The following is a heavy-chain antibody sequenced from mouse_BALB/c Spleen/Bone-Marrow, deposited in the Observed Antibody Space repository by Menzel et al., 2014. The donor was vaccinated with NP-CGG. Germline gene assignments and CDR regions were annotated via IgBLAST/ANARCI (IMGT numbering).Heavy chain of an antibody. D-gene: IGHD1-1*01. V-gene: IGHV5-4*02. CDR3: ARDSYYYGSSYWYFDV. J-gene: IGHJ1*01. CDR1: GFTFSDYY. CDR2: ISDGGSYT. Sequence: EVQLVESGGGLVKPGGSLKLSCAASGFTFSDYYMYWVRQTPEKGLEWVATISDGGSYTYYPDSVKGRFTISRDNAKNSLYLQMTSLKSEDTAMYYCARDSYYYGSSYWYFDVWGAGTTATVSS.